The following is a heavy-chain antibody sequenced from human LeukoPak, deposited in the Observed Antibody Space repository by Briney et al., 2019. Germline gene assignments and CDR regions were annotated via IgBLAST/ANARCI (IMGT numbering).Heavy chain of an antibody. V-gene: IGHV3-15*01. D-gene: IGHD2-2*01. CDR1: GFTFNTAW. CDR3: TTLRYCSSVSCPLRQYSYYGVDV. CDR2: IKSRIDGDTT. Sequence: GGSLRLSCAASGFTFNTAWMSWVRQVPGKGLEWVGRIKSRIDGDTTDYAAPVKGRFTISRDASGDTLYLQMNSLKTEDTAVYYCTTLRYCSSVSCPLRQYSYYGVDVWGQGTTVTVSS. J-gene: IGHJ6*01.